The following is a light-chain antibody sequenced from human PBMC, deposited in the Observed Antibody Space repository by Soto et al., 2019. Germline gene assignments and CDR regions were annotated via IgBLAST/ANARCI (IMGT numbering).Light chain of an antibody. Sequence: QSVLTQPASVSGSPGQSITISCTGTTSDVGGYNYVSWYQQHPGKAPKLMIYEVNNRPSGVSNRFSGSKSGNTASLTISGLQAEDEADYYCSSFTITTTLYVFGTGTKVTVL. J-gene: IGLJ1*01. CDR1: TSDVGGYNY. CDR3: SSFTITTTLYV. V-gene: IGLV2-14*01. CDR2: EVN.